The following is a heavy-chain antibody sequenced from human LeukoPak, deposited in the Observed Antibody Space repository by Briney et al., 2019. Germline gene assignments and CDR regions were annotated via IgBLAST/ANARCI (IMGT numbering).Heavy chain of an antibody. V-gene: IGHV3-23*01. J-gene: IGHJ4*02. CDR1: GITLSDHY. Sequence: GGSLRLSCAASGITLSDHYMDWVRQAPGKGLEWVSAISGSGGSTYYADSVKGRFTISRDNSKNTLYLQMNSLRAEDTAVYYCAKDRDITIFGVVIALDYWGQGTLVTVSS. CDR2: ISGSGGST. CDR3: AKDRDITIFGVVIALDY. D-gene: IGHD3-3*01.